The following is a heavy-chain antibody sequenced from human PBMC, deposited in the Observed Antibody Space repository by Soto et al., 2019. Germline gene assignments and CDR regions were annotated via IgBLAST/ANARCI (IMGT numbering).Heavy chain of an antibody. Sequence: GGSLRLSCAASGFTFSSYGMHWVRQAPGKGLEWVAVIAYDGSNKYYADSVKGRFTISRDNSKNTLYLQMNSLRAEDTAVYYCAKDLRVRRERFAFDIWGQGTMVTVSS. CDR3: AKDLRVRRERFAFDI. CDR2: IAYDGSNK. V-gene: IGHV3-30*18. J-gene: IGHJ3*02. D-gene: IGHD1-26*01. CDR1: GFTFSSYG.